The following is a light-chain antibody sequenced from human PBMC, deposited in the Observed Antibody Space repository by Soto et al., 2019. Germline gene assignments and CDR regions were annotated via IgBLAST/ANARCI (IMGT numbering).Light chain of an antibody. CDR2: AAS. Sequence: DIQMTQSPSSLSASVGDRVTITCRASQSISSCLNWYQQKPGKAPKLLIYAASSLQSGVPSRFSGRGSGTDFTLTRSSLQPEQFATYYCQQSYSTPLTFGGGTKVEIK. CDR1: QSISSC. J-gene: IGKJ4*01. V-gene: IGKV1-39*01. CDR3: QQSYSTPLT.